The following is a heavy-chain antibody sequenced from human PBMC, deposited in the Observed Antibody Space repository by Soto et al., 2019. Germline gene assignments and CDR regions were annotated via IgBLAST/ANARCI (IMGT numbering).Heavy chain of an antibody. CDR2: IYYSGST. Sequence: SETLSLTCTVSGGSISSGGYYWSWIRQHPGKCLEWIGYIYYSGSTSYNPSLKTRFTISTHTSKNQFSLKLISVTAADTAVYYCARDGGYDSGSYRFEYWGQGSLVTVSS. V-gene: IGHV4-31*03. CDR3: ARDGGYDSGSYRFEY. D-gene: IGHD3-10*01. CDR1: GGSISSGGYY. J-gene: IGHJ4*02.